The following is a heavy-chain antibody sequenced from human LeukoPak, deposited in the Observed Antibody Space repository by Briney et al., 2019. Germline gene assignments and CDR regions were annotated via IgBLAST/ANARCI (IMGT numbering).Heavy chain of an antibody. D-gene: IGHD3-3*01. CDR3: ARAVNYDFWSGSGNWFDP. J-gene: IGHJ5*02. V-gene: IGHV1-2*06. CDR2: INPNSGGT. Sequence: ASVKVSCXASGYTFTGYYMHWVRQARGQGLEWMGRINPNSGGTNYAQKFQGRVTMTRDTSISTAYMELSRLRSDDTAVYYRARAVNYDFWSGSGNWFDPWGQGTLVTVSS. CDR1: GYTFTGYY.